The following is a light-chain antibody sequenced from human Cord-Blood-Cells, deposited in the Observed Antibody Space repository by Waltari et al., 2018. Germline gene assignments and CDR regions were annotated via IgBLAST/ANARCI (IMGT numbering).Light chain of an antibody. CDR3: SSYTSSSTPLWV. V-gene: IGLV2-14*01. CDR1: SSDVGGYNY. Sequence: QSALTQPASVSGSPGQSITISCTGTSSDVGGYNYVSWYQQHPGKAPKLMIYDVSKGASGVSNRFSGSKSGNTASLTISGLQAEDEADYYCSSYTSSSTPLWVFGGGTKLTVL. J-gene: IGLJ3*02. CDR2: DVS.